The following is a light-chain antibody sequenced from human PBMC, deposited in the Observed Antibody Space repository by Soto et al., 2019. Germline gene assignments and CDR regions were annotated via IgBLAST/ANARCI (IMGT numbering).Light chain of an antibody. V-gene: IGLV2-14*01. J-gene: IGLJ1*01. CDR2: NVS. CDR3: TSYTSGSLYV. Sequence: QSALTQPASVSGSPGQSITISCTGTSSDFGAYNYVSWYQQYPGKVPKLLIYNVSNRPSGVSNRFSGSKSGNTASLIISGLQAEDEADYFCTSYTSGSLYVFGNGTKVTVL. CDR1: SSDFGAYNY.